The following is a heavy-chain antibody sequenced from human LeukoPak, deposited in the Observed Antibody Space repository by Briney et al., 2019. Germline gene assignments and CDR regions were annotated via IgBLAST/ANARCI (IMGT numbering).Heavy chain of an antibody. CDR1: GYTFTGYY. D-gene: IGHD2/OR15-2a*01. CDR2: INPNSGGT. Sequence: ASVKVSCKASGYTFTGYYMHWVRQAPGQGLEWMGRINPNSGGTNYAQKFQGRVTMTRDTSISTAYMELSRLRSDDTAVYYCARVRQFSSSWSNYFDYWGQGTLVTVSS. J-gene: IGHJ4*02. V-gene: IGHV1-2*06. CDR3: ARVRQFSSSWSNYFDY.